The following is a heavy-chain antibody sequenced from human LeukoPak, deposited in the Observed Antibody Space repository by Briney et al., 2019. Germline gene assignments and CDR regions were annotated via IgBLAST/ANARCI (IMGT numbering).Heavy chain of an antibody. J-gene: IGHJ4*02. CDR3: ARGRKLGATTYLFEY. CDR1: GFTFSTYA. D-gene: IGHD1-26*01. Sequence: GGSLRLSCAASGFTFSTYAMNWVRQAPGQGLEWVSGISGSGDNTYYAASVRGRFTISSDQSKSPVYLQMNGLGVEDTAIYYCARGRKLGATTYLFEYWGQGTLVTVSS. V-gene: IGHV3-23*01. CDR2: ISGSGDNT.